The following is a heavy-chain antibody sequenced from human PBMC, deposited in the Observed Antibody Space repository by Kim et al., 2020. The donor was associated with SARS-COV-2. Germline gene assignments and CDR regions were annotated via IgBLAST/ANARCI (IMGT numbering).Heavy chain of an antibody. CDR2: ISSSSSYI. CDR1: GFTFSSYS. D-gene: IGHD6-19*01. V-gene: IGHV3-21*01. J-gene: IGHJ6*02. Sequence: GGSLRLSCAASGFTFSSYSMNWVRQAPGKGLEWVSSISSSSSYIYYADSVKGRFTISRDNAKNSLYLQMNSLRAEDTAVYYCAREGEGSGWYKYYYYGMDVWGQGTTVTVSS. CDR3: AREGEGSGWYKYYYYGMDV.